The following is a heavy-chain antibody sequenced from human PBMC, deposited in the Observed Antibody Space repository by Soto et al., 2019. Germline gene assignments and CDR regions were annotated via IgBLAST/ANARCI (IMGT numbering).Heavy chain of an antibody. CDR1: GYTFTNYG. CDR3: ARVPGELHLLDAFDV. V-gene: IGHV1-18*01. Sequence: QIPLVQSGGEVKKPGASVNVSCKASGYTFTNYGIGWVRQAPGQGFEWMGWISTYNVNTIYAQNFQDRVTMTTDTSTSTAYMELKSLTSDDTAVYYCARVPGELHLLDAFDVWGQGTMLTVSS. J-gene: IGHJ3*01. CDR2: ISTYNVNT. D-gene: IGHD1-7*01.